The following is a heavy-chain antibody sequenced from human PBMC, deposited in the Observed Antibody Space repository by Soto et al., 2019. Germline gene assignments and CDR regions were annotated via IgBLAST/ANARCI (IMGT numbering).Heavy chain of an antibody. D-gene: IGHD3-3*01. V-gene: IGHV1-18*01. CDR3: ARVQYVRFLEWLLSPPFDY. J-gene: IGHJ4*02. CDR2: ISAYNGNT. CDR1: GYTFTSYG. Sequence: ASLKVSCKASGYTFTSYGISWVRQAPGQGLEWMGWISAYNGNTNYAQKLQGRVTMTTDTSTSTAYMELRSLRSDDTAVYYCARVQYVRFLEWLLSPPFDYWGQGTLVNVSS.